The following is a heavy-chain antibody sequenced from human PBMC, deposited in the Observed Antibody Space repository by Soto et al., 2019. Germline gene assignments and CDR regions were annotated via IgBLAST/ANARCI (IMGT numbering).Heavy chain of an antibody. CDR1: GGSFSGYY. CDR3: ARLTGSPD. Sequence: SETLSLTCAVYGGSFSGYYWSWVRQPPGRGLEWIGEIYHSGGTNYHPSLKSRVTISVDNSKNQFSLKLSSVTAADTAVYYCARLTGSPDWGQGTLVTISS. J-gene: IGHJ4*02. D-gene: IGHD3-9*01. CDR2: IYHSGGT. V-gene: IGHV4-34*01.